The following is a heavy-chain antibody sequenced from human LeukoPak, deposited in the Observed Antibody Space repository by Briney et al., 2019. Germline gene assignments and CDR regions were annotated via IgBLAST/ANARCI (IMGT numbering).Heavy chain of an antibody. CDR1: GGSICSYY. Sequence: SETLSHTCTVSGGSICSYYWSWIRQPPGKGLEWIGYIYTSGSTNYNPSLKSRVTISVDTSKNQFSLKLSPVTAADTAVYYCARESLLSSSWSFNFDYWGQGTLVTVSS. CDR2: IYTSGST. D-gene: IGHD6-13*01. J-gene: IGHJ4*02. CDR3: ARESLLSSSWSFNFDY. V-gene: IGHV4-4*09.